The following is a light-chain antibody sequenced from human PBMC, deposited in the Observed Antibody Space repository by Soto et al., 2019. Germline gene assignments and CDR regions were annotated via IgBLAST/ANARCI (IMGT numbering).Light chain of an antibody. J-gene: IGKJ1*01. V-gene: IGKV3-20*01. CDR3: QQYGSSPRT. Sequence: EIVLTQSPGTLSLSPGERATLSCRASQRVSSSYLAWYQQKPGQAPRLLIYGASSRATGIPDRFSGSGSGTDFTLTISRLEPEDFAEYYCQQYGSSPRTFGQGTKVAIK. CDR2: GAS. CDR1: QRVSSSY.